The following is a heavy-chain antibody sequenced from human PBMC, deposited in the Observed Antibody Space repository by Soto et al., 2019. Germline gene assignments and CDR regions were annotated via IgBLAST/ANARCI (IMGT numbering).Heavy chain of an antibody. V-gene: IGHV1-69*12. D-gene: IGHD1-26*01. J-gene: IGHJ6*02. Sequence: QVQLVQSGAEVKKPGSSVKVSCKASGGTFSSYAISWVRQAPGQGLEWMGGIIPIFGTANYAQKFQGRVTITADESTSKAYMEGSRLRSEYTAVYYGESTESVRYVGLGSYYHGMDVLCQGTTVTVSS. CDR2: IIPIFGTA. CDR3: ESTESVRYVGLGSYYHGMDV. CDR1: GGTFSSYA.